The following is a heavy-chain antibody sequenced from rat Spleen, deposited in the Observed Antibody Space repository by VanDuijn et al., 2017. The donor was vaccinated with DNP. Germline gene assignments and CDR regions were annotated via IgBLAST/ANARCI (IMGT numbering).Heavy chain of an antibody. J-gene: IGHJ3*01. CDR3: ARHYNTNLHWFPY. V-gene: IGHV5-31*01. CDR2: ISNTGDNT. Sequence: EVQLVESGGGPVQPGRSLKLSCVASGFIFSNFWMTWIRQAPGKGLEWVASISNTGDNTYYSDSVKGRFSLSRDNAKSTLYLQVNSLRSEDTATYYCARHYNTNLHWFPYWGQGTLVTVSS. D-gene: IGHD4-1*01. CDR1: GFIFSNFW.